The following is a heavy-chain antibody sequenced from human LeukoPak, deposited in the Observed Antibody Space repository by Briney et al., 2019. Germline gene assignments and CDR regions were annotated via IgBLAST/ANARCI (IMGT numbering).Heavy chain of an antibody. CDR1: GFTFSTYA. CDR3: ARSKGGAQREYGMDV. Sequence: GGSLRLSCAVSGFTFSTYAVSWVRQAPGKGLEWVSAISSSGGSTYYADSVKGQFTISRDNSKNTLYLQMNSLRAEDTAVYYCARSKGGAQREYGMDVWGQGATVTVSS. V-gene: IGHV3-23*01. J-gene: IGHJ6*02. CDR2: ISSSGGST. D-gene: IGHD1-1*01.